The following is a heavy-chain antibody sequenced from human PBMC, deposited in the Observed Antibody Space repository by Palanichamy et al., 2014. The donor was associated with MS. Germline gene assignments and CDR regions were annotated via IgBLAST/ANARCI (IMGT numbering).Heavy chain of an antibody. D-gene: IGHD4-17*01. J-gene: IGHJ3*02. CDR1: GFTFSSYS. CDR2: ISSSSSSTI. V-gene: IGHV3-48*02. Sequence: EVQLVESGGGLVQPGGSLRLSCAASGFTFSSYSMNWVRQAPGKGLEWVSYISSSSSSTIYYADSVKGRFTISRDNAKNSLYLQMNSLRDEDTAVYYCARENDYGDYSALGAFDIWGQGTMVTVSS. CDR3: ARENDYGDYSALGAFDI.